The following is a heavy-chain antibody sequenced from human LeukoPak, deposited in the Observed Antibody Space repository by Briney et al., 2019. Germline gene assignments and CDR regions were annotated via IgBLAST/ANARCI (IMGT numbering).Heavy chain of an antibody. D-gene: IGHD1-26*01. CDR2: ISSSSSYI. Sequence: GGSLRLSCAASGFTFSSYSMNWVRQAPRKGLEWVSSISSSSSYIYYAESVKGRFTISRDNAKNSLYLQMNSVRAEDTAVYYCARGGATIFAFDYWGQGTLVTVSS. CDR3: ARGGATIFAFDY. J-gene: IGHJ4*02. V-gene: IGHV3-21*01. CDR1: GFTFSSYS.